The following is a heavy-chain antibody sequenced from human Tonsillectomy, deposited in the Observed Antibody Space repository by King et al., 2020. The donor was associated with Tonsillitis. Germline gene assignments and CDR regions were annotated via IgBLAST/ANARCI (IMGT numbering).Heavy chain of an antibody. D-gene: IGHD5-18*01. V-gene: IGHV4-34*01. CDR1: GGSFSDYY. CDR3: ARGWQLWLQSLFGS. J-gene: IGHJ5*01. CDR2: INHSGST. Sequence: QVQLPQWGAGLLKPSETLSLTCAVYGGSFSDYYWSWIRQPPGKGLEWIGEINHSGSTNYNPSLKSRVTISVDMSKNQFSLRLSSVTAADTAVYYCARGWQLWLQSLFGSWGQGTLVTVSS.